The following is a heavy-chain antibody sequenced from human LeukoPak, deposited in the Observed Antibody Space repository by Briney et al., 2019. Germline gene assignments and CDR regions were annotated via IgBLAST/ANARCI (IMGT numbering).Heavy chain of an antibody. V-gene: IGHV4-31*11. CDR1: GGSFSGYY. Sequence: SETLSLTCAVYGGSFSGYYWSWIRQHPGKGLEWIGYIYYSGSTYYNPSLKSRVTISVDTSKNQFSLKLSSVTAADTAVYYCASSKKNYYYGMDVWGQGTTVTVSS. J-gene: IGHJ6*02. CDR2: IYYSGST. CDR3: ASSKKNYYYGMDV. D-gene: IGHD2/OR15-2a*01.